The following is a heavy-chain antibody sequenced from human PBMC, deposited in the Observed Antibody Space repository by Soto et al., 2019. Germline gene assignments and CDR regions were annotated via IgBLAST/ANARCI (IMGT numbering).Heavy chain of an antibody. CDR1: GYTFTSYY. CDR2: INTSGGST. J-gene: IGHJ5*02. V-gene: IGHV1-46*01. CDR3: ARDYAPGYDWFDP. Sequence: ASVKVSCKAFGYTFTSYYMHWVRQAPGQGLEWMGIINTSGGSTSYAQKFQGRVTMTRDTSISTAYMELSSLRSDDTAVYYCARDYAPGYDWFDPWGQGTLVTVSS. D-gene: IGHD5-18*01.